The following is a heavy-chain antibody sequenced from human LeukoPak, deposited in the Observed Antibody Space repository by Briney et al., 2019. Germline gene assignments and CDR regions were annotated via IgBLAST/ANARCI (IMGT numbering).Heavy chain of an antibody. CDR2: ISAYNGNT. CDR3: ARGRGRHYYGSGSSDDY. CDR1: GYTFTSYG. V-gene: IGHV1-18*01. D-gene: IGHD3-10*01. J-gene: IGHJ4*02. Sequence: ASVKVSCKASGYTFTSYGISWVRQAPGQGLEWMGWISAYNGNTNYAQKLQGRVTMTTDTSTSTAYMELRSLRSDDTAVYYCARGRGRHYYGSGSSDDYWGQGTLVTVSS.